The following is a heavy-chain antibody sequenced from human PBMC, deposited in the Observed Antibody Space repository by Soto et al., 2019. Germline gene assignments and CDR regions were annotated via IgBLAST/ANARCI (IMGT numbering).Heavy chain of an antibody. J-gene: IGHJ5*02. D-gene: IGHD6-13*01. CDR1: GYTFTSYG. Sequence: ASVKVSCKASGYTFTSYGISWVRQAPGQGLEWMGWISAYNGNTNYAQKLQGRVTMTTDTSTSTAYMELRSLRSDDTAVYYCARRAPPGIAGGYNWLDPWGQGILVTVSS. CDR3: ARRAPPGIAGGYNWLDP. CDR2: ISAYNGNT. V-gene: IGHV1-18*04.